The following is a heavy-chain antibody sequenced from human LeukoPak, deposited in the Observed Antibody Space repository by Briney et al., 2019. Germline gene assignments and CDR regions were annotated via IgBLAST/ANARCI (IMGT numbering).Heavy chain of an antibody. CDR3: ARGERRQLVGSSEKYFQH. J-gene: IGHJ1*01. D-gene: IGHD6-13*01. Sequence: ASVKVSCKASGYTFTSYVISWVRQAPGQGLEWMGWISAYNGNTKYSHEFQGRVTVTRDTSASTAYMELRSLRSEDMAVYYCARGERRQLVGSSEKYFQHWGQGTLVTVSS. CDR2: ISAYNGNT. V-gene: IGHV1-18*03. CDR1: GYTFTSYV.